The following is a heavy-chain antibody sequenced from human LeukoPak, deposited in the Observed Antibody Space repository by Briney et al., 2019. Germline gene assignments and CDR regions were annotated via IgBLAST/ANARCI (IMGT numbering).Heavy chain of an antibody. J-gene: IGHJ4*02. CDR3: AREAPRSGWLRHAASSTVDY. Sequence: SLRLSCAASGFTFSSYAMHWVRQAPGKGLEWVAVISYDGSNKYYADSVKGRFTISRDNSKNTLYLQMNSLRAEDTAVYYCAREAPRSGWLRHAASSTVDYWGQGTLVTVSS. CDR1: GFTFSSYA. D-gene: IGHD5-12*01. V-gene: IGHV3-30*04. CDR2: ISYDGSNK.